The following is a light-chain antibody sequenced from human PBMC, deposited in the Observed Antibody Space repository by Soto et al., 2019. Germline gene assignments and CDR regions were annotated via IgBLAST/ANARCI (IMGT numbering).Light chain of an antibody. CDR1: SSDAGNYNF. V-gene: IGLV2-23*01. J-gene: IGLJ3*02. Sequence: QSALTQPASVSGSPGQSITISCTGTSSDAGNYNFVSWYQQHPGKAPKVIIYEDSTRPSGVSNRISGSKSGNTASLTISGLQAEDEADYYCCSYAGSSTSRVFGGGTQVTVL. CDR2: EDS. CDR3: CSYAGSSTSRV.